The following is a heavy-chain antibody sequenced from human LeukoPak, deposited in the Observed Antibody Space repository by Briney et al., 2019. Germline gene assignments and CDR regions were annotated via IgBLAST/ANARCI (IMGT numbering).Heavy chain of an antibody. D-gene: IGHD3-22*01. Sequence: GGSLRLSCAASGFTFSSYAMSWVRQAPGKGLEWVSAISGSGGSTYYADSVKGRFTISRDNSKNTLYLQVNSLRAEDTAVYYCAKFLALDDSRDYWGQGTLVTVSS. CDR2: ISGSGGST. V-gene: IGHV3-23*01. CDR1: GFTFSSYA. CDR3: AKFLALDDSRDY. J-gene: IGHJ4*02.